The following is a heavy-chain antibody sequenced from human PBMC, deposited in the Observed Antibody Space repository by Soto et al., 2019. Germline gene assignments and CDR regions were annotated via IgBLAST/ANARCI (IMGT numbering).Heavy chain of an antibody. CDR2: IFSNDEK. Sequence: QVTLKESGPVLVKPTETLTLTCTVSGFSLSNARMGVSWIRQPPGKALEWLAHIFSNDEKSYSTSLKSRLTISKDTSKIQVVLTMTNMDPVDTATYYCARARGYSYGYAFDIWGQGTMVTVSS. D-gene: IGHD5-18*01. CDR1: GFSLSNARMG. CDR3: ARARGYSYGYAFDI. J-gene: IGHJ3*02. V-gene: IGHV2-26*01.